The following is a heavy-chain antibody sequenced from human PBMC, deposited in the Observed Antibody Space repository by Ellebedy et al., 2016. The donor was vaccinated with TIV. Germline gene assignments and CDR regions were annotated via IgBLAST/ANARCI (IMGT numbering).Heavy chain of an antibody. J-gene: IGHJ4*02. D-gene: IGHD5-24*01. Sequence: PGGSLRLSCAASGFTFSDYLMNWVRQAPGKGLEWVSSIIVGGSTYDADSVKGRFIISRDNAENSLYLQMNSLRVEDTAVYYCVRDSTHGYDDYWGQGTLVTVSS. CDR3: VRDSTHGYDDY. CDR2: IIVGGST. V-gene: IGHV3-69-1*01. CDR1: GFTFSDYL.